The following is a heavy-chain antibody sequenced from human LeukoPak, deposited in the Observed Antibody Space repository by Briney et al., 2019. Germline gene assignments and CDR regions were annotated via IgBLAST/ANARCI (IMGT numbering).Heavy chain of an antibody. CDR1: GGSISSGGNY. CDR2: IYYSGST. CDR3: ASSRMTIYGVVNDAFDI. Sequence: SETLSLTCTVSGGSISSGGNYWTWIRQPAGKGLEWIGYIYYSGSTNYNPSLKSRVTISVDTSKNQFSLKLSSVTAADTAVYYCASSRMTIYGVVNDAFDIWGQGTMVTVSS. D-gene: IGHD3-3*01. V-gene: IGHV4-61*10. J-gene: IGHJ3*02.